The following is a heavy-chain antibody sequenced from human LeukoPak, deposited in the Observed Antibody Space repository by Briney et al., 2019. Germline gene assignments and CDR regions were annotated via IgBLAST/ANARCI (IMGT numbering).Heavy chain of an antibody. Sequence: GGSLRLSCAASGFTFSSYAMSWVRQAPGKGLEWVSAISGSGGSTYYADSVKGRFTISRDNSKNTLLLQMNSLRAEDTAVYYCAIGRYYYDSSDAFDIWGQGTMVTVSS. J-gene: IGHJ3*02. V-gene: IGHV3-23*01. CDR3: AIGRYYYDSSDAFDI. CDR1: GFTFSSYA. D-gene: IGHD3-22*01. CDR2: ISGSGGST.